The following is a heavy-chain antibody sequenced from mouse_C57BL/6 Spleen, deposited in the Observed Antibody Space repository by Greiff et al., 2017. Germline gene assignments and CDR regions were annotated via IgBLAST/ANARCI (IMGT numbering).Heavy chain of an antibody. Sequence: EVQLQQSGPELVKPGASVKMSCKASGYTFTDYNMHWVKQSHGKSLEWIGYINPNNGGTSYNQKFKGKATLTVNKSSSTAYMELRSLTSEDSAVYYCARSPDYYGSSGFAYWGQGTLVTVSA. CDR1: GYTFTDYN. D-gene: IGHD1-1*01. CDR2: INPNNGGT. J-gene: IGHJ3*01. V-gene: IGHV1-22*01. CDR3: ARSPDYYGSSGFAY.